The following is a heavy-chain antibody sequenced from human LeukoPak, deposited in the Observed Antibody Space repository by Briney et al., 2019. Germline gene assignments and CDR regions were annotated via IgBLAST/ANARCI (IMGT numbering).Heavy chain of an antibody. V-gene: IGHV3-30*04. CDR2: ISYDGGNK. D-gene: IGHD2-21*02. Sequence: PGRSLRLSCAASGFTFSSYAMHWVRQAPGKGLEWVAVISYDGGNKYYADSVKGRFTISRDNSKNTLYLQMNSLRAEDTAVYYCASMHIVVVTAILAVDWFDYWGQGTLVTVSS. J-gene: IGHJ4*02. CDR3: ASMHIVVVTAILAVDWFDY. CDR1: GFTFSSYA.